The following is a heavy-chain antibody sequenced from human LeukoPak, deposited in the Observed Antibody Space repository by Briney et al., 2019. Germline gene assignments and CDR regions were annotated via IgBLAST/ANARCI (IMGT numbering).Heavy chain of an antibody. CDR3: ARDPKYGDLDY. V-gene: IGHV3-74*01. D-gene: IGHD4-17*01. J-gene: IGHJ4*02. CDR2: ISSDGSST. Sequence: GGSLRLSCAAFGVAVSGYWMNWVRQTPGKGLEWVARISSDGSSTSHADSVKGRFTISRDNAKNNLYLQMNSLRVDDTAVYYCARDPKYGDLDYWGLGTMVTVSS. CDR1: GVAVSGYW.